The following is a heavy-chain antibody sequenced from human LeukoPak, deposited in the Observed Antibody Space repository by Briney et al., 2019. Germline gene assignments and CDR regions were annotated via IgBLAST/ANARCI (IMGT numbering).Heavy chain of an antibody. Sequence: GGSLRLSCAASGFTFSTYAMSWVRQAPGKGLEWASTISGSGANTYYADSVRGRFTISRDNSKNTLYLHMNSLIAEDTAVYYCAKEGAGYTNPYYFDYWGQGTLVTVSS. V-gene: IGHV3-23*01. D-gene: IGHD3-16*02. J-gene: IGHJ4*02. CDR1: GFTFSTYA. CDR3: AKEGAGYTNPYYFDY. CDR2: ISGSGANT.